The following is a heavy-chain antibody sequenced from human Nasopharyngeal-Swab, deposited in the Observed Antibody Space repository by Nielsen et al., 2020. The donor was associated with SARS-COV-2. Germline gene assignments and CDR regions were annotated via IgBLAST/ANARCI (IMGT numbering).Heavy chain of an antibody. Sequence: GGSLRLSCEASGFTFGSYTMNWVRQAPGKGQEWISFISSSGSIAYYADSVKGRFTISRDNANNSLYLQMNSLRADDTAVYYCVRDGALIQLWLLPHALDIWGQGTLVTVSS. CDR2: ISSSGSIA. J-gene: IGHJ3*02. D-gene: IGHD5-18*01. V-gene: IGHV3-48*04. CDR1: GFTFGSYT. CDR3: VRDGALIQLWLLPHALDI.